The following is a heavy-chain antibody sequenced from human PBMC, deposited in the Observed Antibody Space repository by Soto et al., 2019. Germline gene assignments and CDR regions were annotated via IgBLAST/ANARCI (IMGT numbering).Heavy chain of an antibody. CDR3: ARSGNSFWYDSSGYYMSGNWFDP. J-gene: IGHJ5*02. D-gene: IGHD3-22*01. Sequence: SETLSLTCAVYGGSFSGYYWSWIRQPPGKGLEWIGEINHSGSTNYNPSLKSRVTISVDTSKNQFSLKLSSVTAADTAVYYCARSGNSFWYDSSGYYMSGNWFDPWGQGTLVTVSS. CDR2: INHSGST. CDR1: GGSFSGYY. V-gene: IGHV4-34*01.